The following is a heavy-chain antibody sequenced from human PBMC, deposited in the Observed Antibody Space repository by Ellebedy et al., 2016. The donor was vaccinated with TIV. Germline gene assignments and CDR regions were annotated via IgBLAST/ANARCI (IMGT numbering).Heavy chain of an antibody. V-gene: IGHV3-11*06. CDR1: RFTFSGYY. CDR3: ASGEAYYGMDV. CDR2: ISSSSDSA. Sequence: GESLKISCAASRFTFSGYYMSWVRQAPGKGLEWVSYISSSSDSANYADSVKGRFTISRDNAKNSLYLQMNRLRAEDTAVYYCASGEAYYGMDVWGQGTTVTVSS. D-gene: IGHD3-3*01. J-gene: IGHJ6*02.